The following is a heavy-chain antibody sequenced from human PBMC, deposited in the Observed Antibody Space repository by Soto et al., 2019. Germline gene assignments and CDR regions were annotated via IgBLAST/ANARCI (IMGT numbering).Heavy chain of an antibody. V-gene: IGHV4-39*01. D-gene: IGHD3-10*02. Sequence: SETLSLTCTVSGGSINRGDSYWGWIRQPPGKGLECFGSIYYDGSRYYNPSLKSRVTIWLDMSENQFSLQMSSVTAAGTALFFCERLEGLGCSADSSGQATLVTVSS. CDR2: IYYDGSR. CDR3: ERLEGLGCSADS. J-gene: IGHJ5*01. CDR1: GGSINRGDSY.